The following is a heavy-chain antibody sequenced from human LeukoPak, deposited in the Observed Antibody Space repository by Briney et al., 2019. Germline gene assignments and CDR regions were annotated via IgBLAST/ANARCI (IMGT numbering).Heavy chain of an antibody. D-gene: IGHD3-22*01. V-gene: IGHV4-31*03. J-gene: IGHJ4*02. CDR2: IYYSGST. Sequence: SQTLSLTCTVSGGSISSGGYYWSWIRQHPGKGLEWIGYIYYSGSTYYNPSLKSRVTISVDTSKNQFSLKLSSVTAADTAVYYCATSSGHYYAFDYWGQGTLVTVSS. CDR1: GGSISSGGYY. CDR3: ATSSGHYYAFDY.